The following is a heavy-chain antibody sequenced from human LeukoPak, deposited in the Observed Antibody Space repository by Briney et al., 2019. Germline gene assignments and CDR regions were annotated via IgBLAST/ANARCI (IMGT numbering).Heavy chain of an antibody. J-gene: IGHJ4*02. D-gene: IGHD2-2*01. V-gene: IGHV1-3*01. CDR3: ARRGDCSSTSCYDEAYYFDY. CDR1: GYTFTSYA. CDR2: INAGNGNT. Sequence: ASVKVSCKASGYTFTSYAMHWVRQAPGQRLEWMGWINAGNGNTKYSQKFQGRVTITRDTSASTAYMELSSLRSEDTAVYYCARRGDCSSTSCYDEAYYFDYWGQGTLVTVSS.